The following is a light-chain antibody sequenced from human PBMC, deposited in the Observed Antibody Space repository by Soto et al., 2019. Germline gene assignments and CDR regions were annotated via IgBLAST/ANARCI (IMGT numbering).Light chain of an antibody. CDR2: EVS. Sequence: QSVLTQPASVSGSPGQSITISCTGTSSDVGSYNLVSWYQQHPGKTPKLMIYEVSKRPSGVSKRFSGSKSGNTASLTISGLQAEDEADYYCCSYAGSSTFSFVFGTGTKLTVL. V-gene: IGLV2-23*02. CDR1: SSDVGSYNL. CDR3: CSYAGSSTFSFV. J-gene: IGLJ1*01.